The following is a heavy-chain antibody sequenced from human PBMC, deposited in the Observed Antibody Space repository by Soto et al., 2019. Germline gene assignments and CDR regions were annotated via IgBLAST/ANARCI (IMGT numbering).Heavy chain of an antibody. Sequence: SVKVSCKASGGLFSSYPISWVRQVPGQGLEWMGGIIPVFQTAYYTQRFQGRVTITADESTNTAYMELSSLRSEDTAIYYRARGGSGYTWFNEFWGQGTLVTVYS. D-gene: IGHD3-22*01. CDR3: ARGGSGYTWFNEF. CDR2: IIPVFQTA. V-gene: IGHV1-69*13. CDR1: GGLFSSYP. J-gene: IGHJ4*02.